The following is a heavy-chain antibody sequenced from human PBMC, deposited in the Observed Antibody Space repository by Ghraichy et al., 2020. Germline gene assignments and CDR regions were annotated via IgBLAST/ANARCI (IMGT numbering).Heavy chain of an antibody. D-gene: IGHD1-20*01. V-gene: IGHV5-51*01. CDR3: VRLANWTSYGYAPAHF. J-gene: IGHJ4*02. CDR2: IHPLDSDS. Sequence: GESLNISCKASGYRFTSHWIGWVRQLPGKGLEWMGIIHPLDSDSRYNPSFQGQVIISADKSISTAYLQWSSLKASDTAMYYCVRLANWTSYGYAPAHFWGQGTLVTVST. CDR1: GYRFTSHW.